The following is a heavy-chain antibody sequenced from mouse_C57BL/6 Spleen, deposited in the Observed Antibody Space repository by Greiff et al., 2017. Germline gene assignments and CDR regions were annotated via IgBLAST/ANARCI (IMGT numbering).Heavy chain of an antibody. J-gene: IGHJ2*01. V-gene: IGHV14-4*01. CDR2: IDPENGDT. CDR3: TTHPYYFDD. Sequence: EVQLQQSGAELVRPGASVKLSCTASGFNIKDDYMHWVKQRPEQSLEWIGWIDPENGDTEYASNFQGKATITADTSSNTAYLQLSSLTSEDTAVYYCTTHPYYFDDWGQGTTLTVSS. CDR1: GFNIKDDY.